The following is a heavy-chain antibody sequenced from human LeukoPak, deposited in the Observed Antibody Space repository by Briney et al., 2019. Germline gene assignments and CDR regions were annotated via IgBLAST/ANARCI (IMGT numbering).Heavy chain of an antibody. Sequence: GGSLRLSCAAPGFTFSSYAMSWVRQAPGKGLEWVSAISGSGGSTYYADSVKGRFTISRDNSKNTLYLQMNSLRAEDTAVYYCAKLLVVVTARSKYYFDYWGQGTLVTVSS. CDR2: ISGSGGST. D-gene: IGHD2-21*02. J-gene: IGHJ4*02. CDR3: AKLLVVVTARSKYYFDY. V-gene: IGHV3-23*01. CDR1: GFTFSSYA.